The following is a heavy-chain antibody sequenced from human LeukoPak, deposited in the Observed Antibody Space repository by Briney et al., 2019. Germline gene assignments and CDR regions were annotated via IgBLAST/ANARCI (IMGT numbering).Heavy chain of an antibody. CDR1: GFTFSSYW. D-gene: IGHD2-15*01. V-gene: IGHV3-7*03. Sequence: GGSLRLSCAASGFTFSSYWMSWVRQAPGKGLEWVANVKQDGSEKYYVDSVKGRFTISRDNAKNSLYLQMNSLRAEDTAVYYCARTQGGPISRGFDYWGQGTLVTVSS. J-gene: IGHJ4*02. CDR3: ARTQGGPISRGFDY. CDR2: VKQDGSEK.